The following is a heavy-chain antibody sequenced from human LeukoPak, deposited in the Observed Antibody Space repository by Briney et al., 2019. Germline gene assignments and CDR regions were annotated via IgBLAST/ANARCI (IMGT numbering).Heavy chain of an antibody. J-gene: IGHJ4*02. Sequence: PGGSLRLSCAASGFTFDDYAMHWVRQAPGKGLEWVSGISWNSGSIGYADSVKGRFTISRDNAKNSLYLQMNSLRAEDTAIYYCAKGGVYSSSWGDYWGQGTLVTVSS. V-gene: IGHV3-9*01. CDR3: AKGGVYSSSWGDY. CDR1: GFTFDDYA. CDR2: ISWNSGSI. D-gene: IGHD6-13*01.